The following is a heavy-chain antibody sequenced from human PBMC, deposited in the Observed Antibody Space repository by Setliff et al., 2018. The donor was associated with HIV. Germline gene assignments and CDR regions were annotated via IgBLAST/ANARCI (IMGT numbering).Heavy chain of an antibody. V-gene: IGHV3-30*07. CDR2: ISYDASRT. CDR3: ARDVRGGAFDI. J-gene: IGHJ3*02. D-gene: IGHD6-25*01. Sequence: GGSLRLSCVASGFTFSNFAMHWVRQAPGKGLEWVSVISYDASRTSYADSVKGRFTISRDNSKNTLYLQMNSLRAEDTAVYYCARDVRGGAFDIWGQGTMVTVSS. CDR1: GFTFSNFA.